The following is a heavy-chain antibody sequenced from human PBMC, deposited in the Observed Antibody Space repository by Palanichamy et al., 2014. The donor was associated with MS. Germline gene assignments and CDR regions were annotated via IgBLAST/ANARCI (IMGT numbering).Heavy chain of an antibody. V-gene: IGHV1-18*01. CDR1: GYTFTTYA. Sequence: QVQLVQSGAEVKEPGASVKVSCKASGYTFTTYAINWVRQAPGQGLEWMGWISAYNGNTKFAQKFQGRVTMTTDTSTSTAYMEPRSLRSDDTAVYYCARDRIAARPGWFDPWGQGTLVTVSS. J-gene: IGHJ5*02. D-gene: IGHD6-6*01. CDR3: ARDRIAARPGWFDP. CDR2: ISAYNGNT.